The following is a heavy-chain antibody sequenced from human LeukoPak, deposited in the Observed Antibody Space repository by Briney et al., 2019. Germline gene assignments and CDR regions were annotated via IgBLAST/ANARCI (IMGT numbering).Heavy chain of an antibody. D-gene: IGHD3-22*01. CDR2: ISYDGSNK. Sequence: GGSLRLSCAASGFTFSSYAMHWVRQAPGKGLEWVAVISYDGSNKYYADSVKGRFTISRDNSKNTLYLQMNSLRAEDTAVYYCASPPNYYDSSGSTDYWGQGTLVTVSS. V-gene: IGHV3-30-3*01. CDR1: GFTFSSYA. J-gene: IGHJ4*02. CDR3: ASPPNYYDSSGSTDY.